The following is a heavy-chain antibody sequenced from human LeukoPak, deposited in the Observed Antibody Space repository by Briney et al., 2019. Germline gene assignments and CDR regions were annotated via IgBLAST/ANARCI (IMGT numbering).Heavy chain of an antibody. CDR1: GYTFTSYG. CDR3: ARMKADRTIDFDY. D-gene: IGHD5-24*01. J-gene: IGHJ4*02. CDR2: INPNSGGT. V-gene: IGHV1-2*02. Sequence: ASVKVSCKASGYTFTSYGISWVRQAPGQGLEWMGWINPNSGGTNYAQKFQGRVTMTRDTSISTAYMELSRLRSDDTAVYYCARMKADRTIDFDYWGQGTLVTVSS.